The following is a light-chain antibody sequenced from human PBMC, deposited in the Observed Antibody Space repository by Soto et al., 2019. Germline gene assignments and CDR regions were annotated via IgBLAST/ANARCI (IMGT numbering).Light chain of an antibody. CDR1: QNGQSW. CDR3: EFSGA. Sequence: DIQMTQSPSTLSASVGDRVTISCRASQNGQSWVAWHQQKPGEAPKLLISRASNLEAGVPSRFSGSGSGTQFALTSSSLQPDDFATYFGEFSGAFGQGTKVEIK. J-gene: IGKJ1*01. CDR2: RAS. V-gene: IGKV1-5*03.